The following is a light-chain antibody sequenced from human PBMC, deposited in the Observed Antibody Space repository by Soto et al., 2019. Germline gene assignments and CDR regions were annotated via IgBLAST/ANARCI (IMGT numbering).Light chain of an antibody. CDR2: AAS. Sequence: AIRMTPSPSSLIGFTGARFIITPLASQGISSYLAWYQQKPGKAPKLLIYAASTLQSGVPSRFSGSGSGTEFTLTISSLQPEDFATYYCQQLNSYPQTFGQGTRLEIK. V-gene: IGKV1-8*01. CDR3: QQLNSYPQT. J-gene: IGKJ5*01. CDR1: QGISSY.